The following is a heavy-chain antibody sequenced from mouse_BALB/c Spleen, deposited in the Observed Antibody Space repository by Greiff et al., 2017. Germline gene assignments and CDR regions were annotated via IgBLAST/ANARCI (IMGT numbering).Heavy chain of an antibody. J-gene: IGHJ3*01. CDR3: VRHERYYESFAY. Sequence: DVHLVESGGGLVQPKGSLKLSCAASGFTFNTYAMNWVRQAPGKGLEWVARIRSKSNNYATYYADSVKDRFTISRDDSQSMLYLQMNNLKTEDTAMYYCVRHERYYESFAYWGQGTLVTVSA. CDR1: GFTFNTYA. V-gene: IGHV10-1*02. D-gene: IGHD2-4*01. CDR2: IRSKSNNYAT.